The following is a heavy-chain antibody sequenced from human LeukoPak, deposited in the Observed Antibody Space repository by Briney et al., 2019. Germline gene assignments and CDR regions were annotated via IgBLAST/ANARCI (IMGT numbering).Heavy chain of an antibody. J-gene: IGHJ1*01. V-gene: IGHV3-74*01. CDR3: ARGSNSGSYYGSEYFQH. D-gene: IGHD1-26*01. Sequence: RSLRLSCAASGFTFSSYWMHWVRQAPGKGLVWVSRINSDGSSTTYADSVKGRFTISRDNAKNTLYLQMNSLRAEDTAVYYCARGSNSGSYYGSEYFQHWGQGTLVIVSS. CDR2: INSDGSST. CDR1: GFTFSSYW.